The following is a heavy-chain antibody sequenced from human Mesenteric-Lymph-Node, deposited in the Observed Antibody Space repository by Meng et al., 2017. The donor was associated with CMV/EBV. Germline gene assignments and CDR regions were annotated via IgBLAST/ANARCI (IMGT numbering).Heavy chain of an antibody. V-gene: IGHV4-4*02. CDR2: IYHSGST. CDR3: ARGYSSSWYYFDY. D-gene: IGHD6-13*01. Sequence: VAGGSISDRNGWSWGRQPPGKGLEWIGEIYHSGSTNYNPSLKSRVTISVDKSKNQFSLKLSSVTAADTAVYYCARGYSSSWYYFDYWGQGTLVTVSS. J-gene: IGHJ4*02. CDR1: GGSISDRNG.